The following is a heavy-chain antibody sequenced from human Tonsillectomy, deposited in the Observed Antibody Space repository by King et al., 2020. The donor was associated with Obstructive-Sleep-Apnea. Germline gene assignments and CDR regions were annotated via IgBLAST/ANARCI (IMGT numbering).Heavy chain of an antibody. Sequence: QLVQSGGGVVQPGRSLRLSCAASGFTFSSYAMHWVRQAPGKGLEWVAVISYDGSNKYYADSVKGRFTISRDNSKNTLYLQMNSLRAEDTAVYYCARDFKDRHYYYDSSGYYPYGMDVWGQGTTVTVSS. J-gene: IGHJ6*02. D-gene: IGHD3-22*01. CDR1: GFTFSSYA. V-gene: IGHV3-30*04. CDR2: ISYDGSNK. CDR3: ARDFKDRHYYYDSSGYYPYGMDV.